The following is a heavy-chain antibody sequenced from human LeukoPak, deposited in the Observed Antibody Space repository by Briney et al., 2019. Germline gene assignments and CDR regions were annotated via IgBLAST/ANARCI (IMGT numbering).Heavy chain of an antibody. Sequence: GGSLRLSCAASGFTFSSYAMNWVRQAPGKGLEWDSAIGGSGGSTYYADSVKGRFTISRDNSKNTLYLQMNSLRAEDTAVYYCARVWADAFDIWGQGTMVTVSS. CDR2: IGGSGGST. D-gene: IGHD7-27*01. CDR3: ARVWADAFDI. J-gene: IGHJ3*02. CDR1: GFTFSSYA. V-gene: IGHV3-23*01.